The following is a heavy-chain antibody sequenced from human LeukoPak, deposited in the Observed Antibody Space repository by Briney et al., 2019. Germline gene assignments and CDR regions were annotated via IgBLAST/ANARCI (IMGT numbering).Heavy chain of an antibody. Sequence: GESLKISCKGSGYSFTSYWIGWVRQMPGKGLEWMGIISFGDSDSRYSPSFQGQVTISADKSISTAYLQWSSLKASDTAMYYCARRVTMVRGVIIEYFDYWGQGTLVTVSS. CDR3: ARRVTMVRGVIIEYFDY. CDR1: GYSFTSYW. CDR2: ISFGDSDS. D-gene: IGHD3-10*01. V-gene: IGHV5-51*01. J-gene: IGHJ4*02.